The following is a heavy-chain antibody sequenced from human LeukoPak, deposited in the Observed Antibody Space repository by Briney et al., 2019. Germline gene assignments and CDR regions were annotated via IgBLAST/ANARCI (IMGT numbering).Heavy chain of an antibody. D-gene: IGHD6-19*01. V-gene: IGHV3-23*01. CDR3: AKDRFGYSVGWFFDP. Sequence: HPGGSLRLSCAASGFTFNNYAMNWVRQAPGKGLEWVSGITVSSGGTYYADSVKGRCTISRDSSKNTVYLQMKSLRVEDTAVYYCAKDRFGYSVGWFFDPWGQGSLVTVSS. J-gene: IGHJ5*02. CDR1: GFTFNNYA. CDR2: ITVSSGGT.